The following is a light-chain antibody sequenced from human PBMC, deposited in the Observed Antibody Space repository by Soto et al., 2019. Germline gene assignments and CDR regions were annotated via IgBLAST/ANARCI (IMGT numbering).Light chain of an antibody. CDR1: SSDVGGYNY. V-gene: IGLV2-11*01. CDR3: CSYAGSYSYV. Sequence: QSALTQPRSVPGSPGQSVAISCTGTSSDVGGYNYVSWYQQHPGKAPKLMIYDVTKRPSGVPDRFSASKSGNTASLTISGLQADDEADYYCCSYAGSYSYVFGTGTKVTVL. J-gene: IGLJ1*01. CDR2: DVT.